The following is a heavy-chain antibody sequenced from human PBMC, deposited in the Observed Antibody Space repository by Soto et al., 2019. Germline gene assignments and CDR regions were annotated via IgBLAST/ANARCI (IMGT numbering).Heavy chain of an antibody. CDR2: VIPLFNTP. CDR3: AWASEWELLGYFYGMDV. CDR1: GGTFSTYA. V-gene: IGHV1-69*01. J-gene: IGHJ6*02. Sequence: QVLLVQSGAEVKKPGSSTQVSCKASGGTFSTYAFTWVRQAPGQGFEWIGGVIPLFNTPDYAQKFQGRVTITADESTSTVFLELSGLTSEDTAVYFCAWASEWELLGYFYGMDVGGQGTTVTVSS. D-gene: IGHD1-26*01.